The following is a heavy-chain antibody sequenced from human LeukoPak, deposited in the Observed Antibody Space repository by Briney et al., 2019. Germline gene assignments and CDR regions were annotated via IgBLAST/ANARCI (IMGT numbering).Heavy chain of an antibody. CDR1: GFTFDNYA. CDR2: ISWDGGST. V-gene: IGHV3-43D*03. CDR3: VKAEDSSGYYYSIDY. D-gene: IGHD3-22*01. J-gene: IGHJ4*02. Sequence: PGGSLRLSCAASGFTFDNYAMHWVRQAPGKGLEWVSLISWDGGSTYYADSVKGRFTISRDNSKNSLYLQMNSLRAEDTALYYCVKAEDSSGYYYSIDYWGQGTLVTVSS.